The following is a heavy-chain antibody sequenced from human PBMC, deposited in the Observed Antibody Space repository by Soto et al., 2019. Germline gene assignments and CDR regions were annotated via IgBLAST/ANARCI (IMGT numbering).Heavy chain of an antibody. J-gene: IGHJ6*02. D-gene: IGHD3-22*01. CDR3: ARDNYYDSSGYSACMDV. CDR2: INPSGGST. V-gene: IGHV1-46*01. Sequence: PSVKVSCKASGYTFTSYYMHWVRQARGQGLEWMGIINPSGGSTSYAQKFQGRVTMTRDTSTSTVYMELSSLRSEDTAVYYCARDNYYDSSGYSACMDVWGQGTTVTVSS. CDR1: GYTFTSYY.